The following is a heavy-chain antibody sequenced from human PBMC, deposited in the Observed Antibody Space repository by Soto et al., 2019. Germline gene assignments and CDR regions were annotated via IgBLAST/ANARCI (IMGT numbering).Heavy chain of an antibody. D-gene: IGHD6-19*01. V-gene: IGHV3-33*01. J-gene: IGHJ5*02. Sequence: QVQLVESGGGVVQSGRSLTLSCAASGFSLRTYGMQWLRRAPGKGLEWVAFIWYDGTKKFYANSVKGRSTISKDNSNSILYLQMSGLRAEDTAVYYCARDVVTAVAGSVNWFDPWGQGTLVTVSS. CDR3: ARDVVTAVAGSVNWFDP. CDR2: IWYDGTKK. CDR1: GFSLRTYG.